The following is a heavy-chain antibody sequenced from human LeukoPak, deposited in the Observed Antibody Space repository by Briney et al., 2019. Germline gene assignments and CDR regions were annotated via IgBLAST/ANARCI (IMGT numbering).Heavy chain of an antibody. CDR2: IIPILGIA. V-gene: IGHV1-69*04. CDR3: ARGGSSSFLNNWSDP. D-gene: IGHD6-13*01. CDR1: GGTFSSYA. J-gene: IGHJ5*02. Sequence: SVKVSCKASGGTFSSYAISWVRQAPGQGLEWMGRIIPILGIANYAQKFQGRVTITADKSTSTAYMELSSLRSEDTAVYYCARGGSSSFLNNWSDPWGQGTLVTVSS.